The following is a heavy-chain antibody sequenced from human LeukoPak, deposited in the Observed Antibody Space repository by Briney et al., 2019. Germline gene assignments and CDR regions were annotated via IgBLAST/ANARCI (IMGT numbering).Heavy chain of an antibody. CDR1: GGSISSGDYY. D-gene: IGHD1-14*01. V-gene: IGHV4-30-4*01. J-gene: IGHJ4*02. Sequence: KASQTLSLTCTVSGGSISSGDYYWSWIRQPPGKGLEWIGYIYYSGSTYYNPSLKSRVTISVDTSKNQFSLKLSSVTAADTAVYYCARDGMGRNFDYWGQGILVTVSS. CDR3: ARDGMGRNFDY. CDR2: IYYSGST.